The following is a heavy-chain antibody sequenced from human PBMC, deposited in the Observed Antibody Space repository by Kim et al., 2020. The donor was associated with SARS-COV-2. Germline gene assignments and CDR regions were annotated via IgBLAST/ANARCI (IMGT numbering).Heavy chain of an antibody. J-gene: IGHJ6*02. D-gene: IGHD3-10*01. CDR3: AKESGSGSYYAWTYYYYGRDV. V-gene: IGHV3-30*18. CDR2: ISYDGSNK. Sequence: GGSLRLSCAASGFTFSSYGMHWVRQAPGKGLESVAVISYDGSNKYYADSVKGRFTISRDNSKNTLYLQMNSLRAEDTAVYYCAKESGSGSYYAWTYYYYGRDVGGQGTTVTVSS. CDR1: GFTFSSYG.